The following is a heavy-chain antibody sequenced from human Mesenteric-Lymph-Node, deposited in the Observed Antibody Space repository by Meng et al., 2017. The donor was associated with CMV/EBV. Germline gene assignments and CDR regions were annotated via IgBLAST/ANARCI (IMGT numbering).Heavy chain of an antibody. CDR3: ARDPEFDY. CDR1: GYTFINYG. D-gene: IGHD1-14*01. J-gene: IGHJ4*02. Sequence: VKVTCKASGYTFINYGISWVRQAPGQGLEWMGWIGAYNGDTNFLQKFQGRITMTTDTSTSTAYMELRSLTSDDTAIYYCARDPEFDYWGQGTLVTVSS. V-gene: IGHV1-18*01. CDR2: IGAYNGDT.